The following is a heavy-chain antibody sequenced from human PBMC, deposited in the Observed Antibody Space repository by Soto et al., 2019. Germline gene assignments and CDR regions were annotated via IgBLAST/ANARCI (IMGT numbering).Heavy chain of an antibody. CDR3: AKNGIRGYSGYGYYYMDV. J-gene: IGHJ6*03. Sequence: PGGSLRLSCAASGFTFSSYGMHWVRQAPGKGLEWVAVISYDGSNKYYADSVKGRFTIYRDNSKNTLYLQMNSLRAEDTAVYYCAKNGIRGYSGYGYYYMDVWGKGATVTVSS. D-gene: IGHD5-12*01. CDR2: ISYDGSNK. CDR1: GFTFSSYG. V-gene: IGHV3-30*18.